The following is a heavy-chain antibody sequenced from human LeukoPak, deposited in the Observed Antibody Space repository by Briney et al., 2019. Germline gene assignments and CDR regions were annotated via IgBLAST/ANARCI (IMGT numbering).Heavy chain of an antibody. CDR3: AKEGCYDAFDI. CDR2: ISWNSDSI. D-gene: IGHD4/OR15-4a*01. V-gene: IGHV3-9*03. J-gene: IGHJ3*02. CDR1: GFTFDDYA. Sequence: PVRSLILSCAASGFTFDDYAMHRVRQAPGKGLEWVSGISWNSDSIGYADSVKGRFTISRDNTKNSLYLQMNSLRAEDMALYYCAKEGCYDAFDIWGQGTMVTVSS.